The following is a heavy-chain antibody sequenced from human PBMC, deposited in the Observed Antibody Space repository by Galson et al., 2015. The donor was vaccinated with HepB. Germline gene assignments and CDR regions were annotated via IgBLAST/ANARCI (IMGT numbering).Heavy chain of an antibody. V-gene: IGHV3-30*04. Sequence: SLRLSCAASGFTFSSYAMHWVRQAPGKGLEWVAVISYDGSNKYYADSVKGRFTISRDNSKNTLYLQMNSLRAEDTAVYYCARDRYGDYLDYWGQGTLVTVSS. CDR2: ISYDGSNK. CDR1: GFTFSSYA. J-gene: IGHJ4*02. CDR3: ARDRYGDYLDY. D-gene: IGHD4-17*01.